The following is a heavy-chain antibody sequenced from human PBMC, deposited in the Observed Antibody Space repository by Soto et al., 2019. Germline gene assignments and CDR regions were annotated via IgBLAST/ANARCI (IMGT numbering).Heavy chain of an antibody. V-gene: IGHV1-69*02. CDR2: IIPILGIA. CDR1: GGTFSSYT. Sequence: ASVKVSCKASGGTFSSYTISWVRQAPGQGLEWMGRIIPILGIANYAQKFQGRVTITADKSTSTAYMELSSLRSEDTAVYYCAIEKSPHYDYIWGSYGNDYWGQGTLVTVSS. J-gene: IGHJ4*02. CDR3: AIEKSPHYDYIWGSYGNDY. D-gene: IGHD3-16*01.